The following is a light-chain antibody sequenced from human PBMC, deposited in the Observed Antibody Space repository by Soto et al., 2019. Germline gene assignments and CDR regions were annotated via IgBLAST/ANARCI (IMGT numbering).Light chain of an antibody. CDR2: DVS. J-gene: IGLJ1*01. Sequence: QSALTQPPSVSGSPGQSVTISCTGTSIDFVSYNRVSWYQQSPGSAPKLMIYDVSKRPSGVPDRFSGSKSGNTASLTISGLQAEDEADYYCCSYAGSYTFGVFGTGTKLTVL. CDR1: SIDFVSYNR. CDR3: CSYAGSYTFGV. V-gene: IGLV2-11*01.